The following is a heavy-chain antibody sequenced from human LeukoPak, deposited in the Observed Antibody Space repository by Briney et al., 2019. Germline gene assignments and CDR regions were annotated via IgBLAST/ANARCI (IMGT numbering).Heavy chain of an antibody. CDR2: INPSGGTT. J-gene: IGHJ4*02. Sequence: ASVKVSCKASGYTFINYFLHWVRQAPGQGLEWMGIINPSGGTTGYAQKFQGRVSMTRDTSTSTVYMELSSLRSEDTALYYCAREWERSSGWSHFDYWGQGTLLTVSS. V-gene: IGHV1-46*01. D-gene: IGHD6-19*01. CDR1: GYTFINYF. CDR3: AREWERSSGWSHFDY.